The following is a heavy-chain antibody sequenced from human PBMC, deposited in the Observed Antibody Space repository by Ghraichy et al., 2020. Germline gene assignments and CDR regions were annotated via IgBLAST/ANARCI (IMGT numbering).Heavy chain of an antibody. CDR1: GFTFSSYW. V-gene: IGHV3-7*03. CDR3: ARSYGTGSYYGY. Sequence: GGSLRLSCAASGFTFSSYWMTWVRQAPGKGLEWVANIKQDGSEKYYVDSVKGRFTISRDNAENSLYLQMNSLRAEDTAVYYCARSYGTGSYYGYWGQGNLVTVSS. CDR2: IKQDGSEK. D-gene: IGHD3-10*01. J-gene: IGHJ4*02.